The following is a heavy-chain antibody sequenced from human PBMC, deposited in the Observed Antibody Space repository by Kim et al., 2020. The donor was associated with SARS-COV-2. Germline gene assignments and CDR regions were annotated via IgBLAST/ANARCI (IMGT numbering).Heavy chain of an antibody. D-gene: IGHD4-17*01. J-gene: IGHJ5*02. Sequence: YADSVKRRLTISRDNAKNSLYLQMNSLRAEDTALYYCAKASTVPTNWFDPWGQGTLVTVSS. V-gene: IGHV3-9*01. CDR3: AKASTVPTNWFDP.